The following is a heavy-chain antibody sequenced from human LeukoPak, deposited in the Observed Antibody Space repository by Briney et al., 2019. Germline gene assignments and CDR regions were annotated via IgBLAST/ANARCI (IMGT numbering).Heavy chain of an antibody. CDR1: GASISSNY. V-gene: IGHV4-4*07. CDR2: LYTSGST. Sequence: SETLSLTCTVSGASISSNYWSWIRQPAGKGLEWIGRLYTSGSTNYNPSLRSRVTISVDKSKNQFSLKLSSVTAADTALYYCARDSGVATNLDYWGQGTLVAVPS. D-gene: IGHD5-24*01. J-gene: IGHJ4*02. CDR3: ARDSGVATNLDY.